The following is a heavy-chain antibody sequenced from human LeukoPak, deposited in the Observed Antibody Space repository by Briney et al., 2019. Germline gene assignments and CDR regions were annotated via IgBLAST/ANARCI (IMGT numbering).Heavy chain of an antibody. Sequence: GGSLRLSCAASGFTFSTYAMSWVRQAPGKGLEWVSAVTIGGRSTFYADSVKGRFTISRDNSKNTLYLQMNSLRAVDTAVYYCAKGLVGALFYFDYWGQGSLVTVSS. CDR2: VTIGGRST. CDR3: AKGLVGALFYFDY. V-gene: IGHV3-23*01. CDR1: GFTFSTYA. D-gene: IGHD1-26*01. J-gene: IGHJ4*02.